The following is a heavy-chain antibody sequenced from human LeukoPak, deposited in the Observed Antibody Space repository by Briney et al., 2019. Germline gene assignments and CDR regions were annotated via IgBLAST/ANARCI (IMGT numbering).Heavy chain of an antibody. V-gene: IGHV3-23*01. Sequence: GGSLRLSCTASGVAFSSNTMSWVRQAPGKGLEWVSVISDDGGTTFYADSVKGRFTVSRDDSNNALHLQMNSLRVEDTALYYCARRPVRGAFDIWGQGTMVTVSS. CDR2: ISDDGGTT. J-gene: IGHJ3*02. CDR1: GVAFSSNT. CDR3: ARRPVRGAFDI. D-gene: IGHD3-10*01.